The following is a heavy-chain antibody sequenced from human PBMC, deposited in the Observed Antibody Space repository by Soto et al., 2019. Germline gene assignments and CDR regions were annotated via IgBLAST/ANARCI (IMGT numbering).Heavy chain of an antibody. V-gene: IGHV3-23*01. J-gene: IGHJ5*02. CDR2: ISGSGFKK. Sequence: EVVLLESGGGLEQPGGSLRLSCAASGFNFENFGMSWVRQAPGKGLEWISSISGSGFKKYYADSVKGRFTISRDNSKSTVYLELNNLSADDTAVYHCAKNQGVELVPLATVDWFDPWGQGSVVTVSS. CDR3: AKNQGVELVPLATVDWFDP. CDR1: GFNFENFG. D-gene: IGHD1-26*01.